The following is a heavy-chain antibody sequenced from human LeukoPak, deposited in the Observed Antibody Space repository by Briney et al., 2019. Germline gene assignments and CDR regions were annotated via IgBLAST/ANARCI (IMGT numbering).Heavy chain of an antibody. V-gene: IGHV4-39*01. J-gene: IGHJ4*02. CDR1: GGSIRSSSYY. D-gene: IGHD5-18*01. CDR3: ARRGDTYGPGGFDY. CDR2: IYYTGIT. Sequence: SETLSLTCTVSGGSIRSSSYYWGRIRQPPGKGLEWIGSIYYTGITLYNPSLRSRVTISVDTSKNQFSLKLGSVTAADTAVYYCARRGDTYGPGGFDYWGQGTLVTVSS.